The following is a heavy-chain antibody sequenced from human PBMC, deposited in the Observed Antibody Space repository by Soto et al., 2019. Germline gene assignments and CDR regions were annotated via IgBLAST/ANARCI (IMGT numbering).Heavy chain of an antibody. Sequence: EVQLLESGGGLVQPGGSLRLSCAAPGFTFSSYAMTWVRQAPGKGLEWVSSISGSGGSTYYADSVKGRFTISRDNSKNTLYLQMNSLRAEDTAVYYCAKDRGGVMTPSYFDSWGQGTLVIVSS. CDR2: ISGSGGST. CDR1: GFTFSSYA. J-gene: IGHJ4*02. CDR3: AKDRGGVMTPSYFDS. V-gene: IGHV3-23*01. D-gene: IGHD3-16*01.